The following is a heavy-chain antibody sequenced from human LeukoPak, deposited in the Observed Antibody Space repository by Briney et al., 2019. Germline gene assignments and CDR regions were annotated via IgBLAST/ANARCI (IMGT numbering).Heavy chain of an antibody. D-gene: IGHD2-2*01. Sequence: GGSLRLSCTASGFTFSNYAMNWVRQAPGKGLEWVSYISSSSSTIYYADSVKGRFTISRDNAKNMLYLQVNSLRAEDTAVYYCARGEEYLGQGRPFDIWGQGTMVTVSS. CDR3: ARGEEYLGQGRPFDI. V-gene: IGHV3-48*04. CDR2: ISSSSSTI. J-gene: IGHJ3*02. CDR1: GFTFSNYA.